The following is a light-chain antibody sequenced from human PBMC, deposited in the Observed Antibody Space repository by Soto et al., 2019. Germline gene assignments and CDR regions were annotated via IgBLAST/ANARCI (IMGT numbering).Light chain of an antibody. Sequence: DIQMTQSPSSLSASVGDKVNITCRASQTISSYLNWYQQKPGKAPKLLIYAASSLQSGVPSRFSGSGSGTDFTLTISTLQPEDFATYYCPQSHSIPYTFGQGTKLEIK. J-gene: IGKJ2*01. CDR2: AAS. CDR1: QTISSY. V-gene: IGKV1-39*01. CDR3: PQSHSIPYT.